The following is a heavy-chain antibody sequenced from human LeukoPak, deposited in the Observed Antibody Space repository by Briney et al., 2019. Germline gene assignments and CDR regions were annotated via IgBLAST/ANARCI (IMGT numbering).Heavy chain of an antibody. J-gene: IGHJ4*02. CDR1: GFTFSSYS. CDR2: ISSSSSYI. CDR3: AKALGGSYYPGSVY. D-gene: IGHD1-26*01. V-gene: IGHV3-21*04. Sequence: PGGSLRLSCAASGFTFSSYSMNWVRQAPGKGLEWVSSISSSSSYIYYADSVKGRFTISRDNSKNTLYLQMNSLRAEDTAVYYCAKALGGSYYPGSVYWGQGTLVTVSS.